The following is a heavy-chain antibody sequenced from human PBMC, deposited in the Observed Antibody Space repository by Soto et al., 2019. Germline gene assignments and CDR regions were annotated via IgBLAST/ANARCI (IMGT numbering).Heavy chain of an antibody. J-gene: IGHJ6*02. CDR3: ARGRTDFGDYVEAYYYGMDV. V-gene: IGHV5-51*01. CDR1: GYSFTSYW. CDR2: IYPGDSDT. Sequence: RGESLKISCKGSGYSFTSYWIGWVRQMPGKGLEWMGIIYPGDSDTRYSPSFQGQVTISADKSISTAYLQWSSLKASDTAMYYCARGRTDFGDYVEAYYYGMDVWGQGTTVTVSS. D-gene: IGHD4-17*01.